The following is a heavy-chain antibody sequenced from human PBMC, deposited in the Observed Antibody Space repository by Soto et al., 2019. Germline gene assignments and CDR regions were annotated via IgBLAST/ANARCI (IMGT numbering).Heavy chain of an antibody. J-gene: IGHJ4*02. CDR3: ARDRDDYGSGNYYNRIDF. D-gene: IGHD3-10*01. Sequence: QVQLVQSGAEVKKPGSSVKVSCKASGGIFSTYAISWLRQAPGQGLEWMGGIIPIFGTPNYAQRFQGRVTITADESTSTAYMELSRLISEDTAGYYCARDRDDYGSGNYYNRIDFWGQGTLVTVSS. V-gene: IGHV1-69*01. CDR1: GGIFSTYA. CDR2: IIPIFGTP.